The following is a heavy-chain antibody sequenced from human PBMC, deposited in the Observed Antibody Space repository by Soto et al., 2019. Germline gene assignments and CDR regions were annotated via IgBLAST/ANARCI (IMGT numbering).Heavy chain of an antibody. CDR2: ISYDGSNK. D-gene: IGHD2-15*01. J-gene: IGHJ4*02. CDR1: GFTFSSYA. CDR3: ARGMGVAATRG. V-gene: IGHV3-30-3*01. Sequence: QVQLVESGGGVVQPGRSLRLSCAASGFTFSSYAMHWVRKAPGKGLEWVAVISYDGSNKYYADSVKGRFTISRDNSKNTLYLQMKSLRAEDKAVYYCARGMGVAATRGWGQGTLVTVSS.